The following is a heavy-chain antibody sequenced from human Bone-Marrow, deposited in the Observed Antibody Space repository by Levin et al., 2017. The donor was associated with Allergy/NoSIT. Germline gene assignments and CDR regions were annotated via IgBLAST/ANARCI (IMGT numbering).Heavy chain of an antibody. J-gene: IGHJ5*02. CDR2: IYYTGTT. CDR1: GDSIRSADYY. D-gene: IGHD3-3*01. V-gene: IGHV4-30-4*01. Sequence: SETLSLTCSVSGDSIRSADYYWTWIRLAPGKGLEWIGYIYYTGTTYYNPSLKSRVTISEDTSKNHFSLKLTSVTAADTAVYYCARGWPQYYHFSSGYSNWFDLWGPGTLVTVSS. CDR3: ARGWPQYYHFSSGYSNWFDL.